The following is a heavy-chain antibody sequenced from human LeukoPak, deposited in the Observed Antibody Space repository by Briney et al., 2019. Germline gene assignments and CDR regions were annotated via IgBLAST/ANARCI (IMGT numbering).Heavy chain of an antibody. CDR3: ARDAYYYDSSPYGMDV. Sequence: GGSLRLSCAASGFTFSSYSMNWVRQAPGKGLEWVSSISSSSSYIYYADSVKGRFTISRDNAKNSLYLQMNSLRAEDTAVYYCARDAYYYDSSPYGMDVWGQGTTVTVSS. V-gene: IGHV3-21*01. CDR2: ISSSSSYI. D-gene: IGHD3-22*01. J-gene: IGHJ6*02. CDR1: GFTFSSYS.